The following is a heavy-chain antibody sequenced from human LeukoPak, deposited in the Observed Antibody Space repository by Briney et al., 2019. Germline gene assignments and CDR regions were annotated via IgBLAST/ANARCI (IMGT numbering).Heavy chain of an antibody. CDR1: GYTFTSYD. J-gene: IGHJ4*02. V-gene: IGHV1-8*01. D-gene: IGHD6-13*01. CDR3: ATEVAAAGMSYFAY. Sequence: ASVKVSCKASGYTFTSYDINWVRQATGQGLEWMGWMNPNSGNTGYAQKFQGRVTMTRNTSISTAYMELSSLRSEDTAVYYCATEVAAAGMSYFAYWGQGTLVTVSS. CDR2: MNPNSGNT.